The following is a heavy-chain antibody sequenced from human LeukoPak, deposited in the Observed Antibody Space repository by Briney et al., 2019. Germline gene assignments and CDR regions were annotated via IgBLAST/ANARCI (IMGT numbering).Heavy chain of an antibody. CDR3: ARRTIGFYYYMDV. V-gene: IGHV1-8*02. D-gene: IGHD3-9*01. CDR1: GGTFSSYA. J-gene: IGHJ6*03. CDR2: MNPNSGNT. Sequence: ASVKVSCKASGGTFSSYAISWVRQAPGQGLEWMGWMNPNSGNTGYAQKFQGRVTMTRNTSISTAYMELSSLRSEDTAVYYCARRTIGFYYYMDVWGKGTTVTVSS.